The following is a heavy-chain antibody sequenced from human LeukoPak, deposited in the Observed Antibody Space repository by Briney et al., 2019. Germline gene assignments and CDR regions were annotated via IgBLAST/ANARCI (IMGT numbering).Heavy chain of an antibody. V-gene: IGHV3-43*01. CDR3: AKEIGGGWGSYFDACDI. CDR1: GFTFDDYT. CDR2: ISWDGGST. D-gene: IGHD1-26*01. J-gene: IGHJ3*02. Sequence: GGSLRLSCAASGFTFDDYTMNWVRQAPGKGLEWVSLISWDGGSTYYADSVKDRFTISRDNSQNSLYLQLNSLRTEHNALYYLAKEIGGGWGSYFDACDIGGQGTMVTVSS.